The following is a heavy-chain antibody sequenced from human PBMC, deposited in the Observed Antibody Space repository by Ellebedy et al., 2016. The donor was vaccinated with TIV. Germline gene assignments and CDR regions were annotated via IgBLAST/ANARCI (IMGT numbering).Heavy chain of an antibody. CDR3: ARGHCSGSSCLYYYYGMDV. J-gene: IGHJ6*02. CDR1: GFTFSRYW. D-gene: IGHD2-15*01. V-gene: IGHV3-7*03. Sequence: GGSLRLSCAASGFTFSRYWMNWVHQAPGKGLEWVANIRQDGSDKDYVDSVKGRFTVSRDNAKNSLDLQMNSLRAEDTAVYYCARGHCSGSSCLYYYYGMDVWGQGTAVTVSS. CDR2: IRQDGSDK.